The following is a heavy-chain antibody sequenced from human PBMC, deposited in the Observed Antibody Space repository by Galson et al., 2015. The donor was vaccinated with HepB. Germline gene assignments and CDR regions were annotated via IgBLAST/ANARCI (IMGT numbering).Heavy chain of an antibody. V-gene: IGHV3-7*03. CDR2: IKQDGSEK. Sequence: SLRLSCAASGFTFSSYWMSWVRQAPGKGLEWVANIKQDGSEKYYVDSVKGRFTISRDNAKNSLYLQMNSLRAEDTAVYYCARTAGGSGSYYVDAFDIWGQGTMVTVSS. CDR3: ARTAGGSGSYYVDAFDI. D-gene: IGHD1-26*01. J-gene: IGHJ3*02. CDR1: GFTFSSYW.